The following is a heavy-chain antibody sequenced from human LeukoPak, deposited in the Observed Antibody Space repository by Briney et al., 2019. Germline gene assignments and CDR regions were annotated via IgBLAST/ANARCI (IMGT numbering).Heavy chain of an antibody. CDR2: VNREGTTS. CDR1: GFTFSTYW. J-gene: IGHJ4*02. D-gene: IGHD3-9*01. CDR3: ARDVDWILFDY. Sequence: GGSLTLSCAASGFTFSTYWMHWVRQVPGKGLVWVSRVNREGTTSAYADSVKGRFTISRDNDKNTLYLQMNSLRVEDTAVYYCARDVDWILFDYWGQGTLVTVSS. V-gene: IGHV3-74*01.